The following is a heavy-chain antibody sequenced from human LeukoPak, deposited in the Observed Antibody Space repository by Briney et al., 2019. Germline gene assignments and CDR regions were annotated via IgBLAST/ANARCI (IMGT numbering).Heavy chain of an antibody. CDR3: AKTGGYSYGSLDS. V-gene: IGHV3-23*01. CDR2: ISGTDGRT. Sequence: PGASLRLSCAISGFTFDSYTMHWVRQAPGKGLEWVSGISGTDGRTYYADSVKVRFSMSRDNSKNTVSVQMNSLRAEDTAVYYCAKTGGYSYGSLDSWGQGTLVTVSS. J-gene: IGHJ4*02. D-gene: IGHD5-18*01. CDR1: GFTFDSYT.